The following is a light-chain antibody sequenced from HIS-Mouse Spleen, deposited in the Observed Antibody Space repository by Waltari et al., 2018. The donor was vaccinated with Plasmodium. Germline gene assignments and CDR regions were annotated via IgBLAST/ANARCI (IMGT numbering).Light chain of an antibody. CDR3: QQYNSYSWT. Sequence: DIQMTQSPSTLSASVGDRVTITCRASQSISSWLAGNQQKQGKAPKLLIYKSSSLESGVPARFSGSGAGTEFTLTISSLQPDDFATYYCQQYNSYSWTFGQGTKVEIK. CDR2: KSS. J-gene: IGKJ1*01. V-gene: IGKV1-5*03. CDR1: QSISSW.